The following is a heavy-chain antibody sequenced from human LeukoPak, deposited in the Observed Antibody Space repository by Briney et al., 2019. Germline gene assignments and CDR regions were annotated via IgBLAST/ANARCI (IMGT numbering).Heavy chain of an antibody. Sequence: GGSLRLSCAASGFTFSSFAMTWVRQAPGKGLEWVSGTSASGGTTYYTDSVKGRFSISRDNSKNTLYLQMNSLRAEDTAVYYCAKESTKYSNPRWGQGTLVTVSS. CDR2: TSASGGTT. CDR1: GFTFSSFA. J-gene: IGHJ4*02. V-gene: IGHV3-23*01. CDR3: AKESTKYSNPR. D-gene: IGHD4-11*01.